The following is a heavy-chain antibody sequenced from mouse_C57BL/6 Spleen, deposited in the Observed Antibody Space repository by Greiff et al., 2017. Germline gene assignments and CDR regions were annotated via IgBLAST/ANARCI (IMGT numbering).Heavy chain of an antibody. Sequence: EVQRVESGPELVKPGASVKMSCKASGYTFTDYNMHWVKQSHGKSLEWIGYINPNNGGTSYNQKFKGKATLTVNKSSSTAYMELRSLTSEDSAVYYCARAPYYGSSYGAMDYWGQGTSGTVSS. CDR2: INPNNGGT. CDR3: ARAPYYGSSYGAMDY. J-gene: IGHJ4*01. D-gene: IGHD1-1*01. CDR1: GYTFTDYN. V-gene: IGHV1-22*01.